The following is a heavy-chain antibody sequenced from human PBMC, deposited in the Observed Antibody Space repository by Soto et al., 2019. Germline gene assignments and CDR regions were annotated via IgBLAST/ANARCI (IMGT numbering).Heavy chain of an antibody. D-gene: IGHD3-10*01. CDR3: ARGRLELLWFGESQRWFDP. CDR1: GGSFSGCY. Sequence: KSSETLSLTCAVYGGSFSGCYWSWIRQPPGKGLEWIGEINHSGSTNYNPSLKSRVTISLDTSKNQFSLKLSSVTAADTAVYYCARGRLELLWFGESQRWFDPWGQGTLVTVSS. V-gene: IGHV4-34*01. CDR2: INHSGST. J-gene: IGHJ5*02.